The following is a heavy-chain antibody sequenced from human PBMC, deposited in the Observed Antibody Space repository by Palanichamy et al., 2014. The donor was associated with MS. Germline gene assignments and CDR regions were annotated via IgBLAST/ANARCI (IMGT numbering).Heavy chain of an antibody. CDR1: GYIFTSYY. CDR3: ARDRLQDSSGYYFDY. Sequence: QVQLMQSGAEVRKPGASVRLSCKASGYIFTSYYMHWVRQAPGQGLEWMGIINPSGGSTGYAQKFQGRVTMTADTPTSTVYMELSSLRSEDMAVYYCARDRLQDSSGYYFDYWGQGSLVTVSS. CDR2: INPSGGST. J-gene: IGHJ4*02. V-gene: IGHV1-46*03. D-gene: IGHD3-22*01.